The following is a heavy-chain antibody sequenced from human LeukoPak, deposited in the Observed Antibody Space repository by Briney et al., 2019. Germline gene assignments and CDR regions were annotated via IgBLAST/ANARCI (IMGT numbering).Heavy chain of an antibody. J-gene: IGHJ4*02. Sequence: PSETLSLTCTVSGGSISSSSYYWGWIRQPPGKGLEWIGSIYYSGSTYYNPSLKSRVTISVDTSKNQFSLKLSSVTAADTAVYYCVGSPGDYFDYWGQGTLVTVSS. D-gene: IGHD1-26*01. CDR3: VGSPGDYFDY. CDR1: GGSISSSSYY. V-gene: IGHV4-39*07. CDR2: IYYSGST.